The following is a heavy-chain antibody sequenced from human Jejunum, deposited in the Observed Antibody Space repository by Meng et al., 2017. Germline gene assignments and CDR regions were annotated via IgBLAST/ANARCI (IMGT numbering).Heavy chain of an antibody. CDR1: GDSVSSNSAA. J-gene: IGHJ6*02. Sequence: SQTLSLTCAISGDSVSSNSAAWNWIRQSPSRGLEWLGRTYYRSKWYNDYAVSVKSRITINPDTSKNQFSLQLNSVTTEDTAVYYCARGGYSDGFRLWVGYYGMDVWGQGTTVTVSS. D-gene: IGHD5-18*01. V-gene: IGHV6-1*01. CDR3: ARGGYSDGFRLWVGYYGMDV. CDR2: TYYRSKWYN.